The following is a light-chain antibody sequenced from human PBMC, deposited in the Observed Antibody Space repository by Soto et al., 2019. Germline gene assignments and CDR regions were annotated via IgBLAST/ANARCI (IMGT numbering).Light chain of an antibody. Sequence: EIVMTQSPATLSVSPGETATLSCKTSQSVDSLLAWYQQKPGQAPRLLIYRASTRTTGIPARFSGSGSGTEFTLTLNRLQSEDFAVYYCQHYNNCPITFGQGTRLEMK. CDR1: QSVDSL. J-gene: IGKJ5*01. CDR3: QHYNNCPIT. CDR2: RAS. V-gene: IGKV3-15*01.